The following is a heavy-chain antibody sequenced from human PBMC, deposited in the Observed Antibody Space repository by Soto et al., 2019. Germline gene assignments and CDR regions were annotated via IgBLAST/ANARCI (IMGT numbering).Heavy chain of an antibody. J-gene: IGHJ4*02. CDR1: GYIFDNYG. CDR2: VSAYNRNT. Sequence: VQLVQSGPEVKKPGASVTVSCQTSGYIFDNYGITWVRQAPGQGLEWMGWVSAYNRNTNYARKFDDRVTMSTDTSTNTAYMELRSLTSDDTAIYFCARVRKWEPLPYWGQGTQVMVSP. V-gene: IGHV1-18*01. D-gene: IGHD1-26*01. CDR3: ARVRKWEPLPY.